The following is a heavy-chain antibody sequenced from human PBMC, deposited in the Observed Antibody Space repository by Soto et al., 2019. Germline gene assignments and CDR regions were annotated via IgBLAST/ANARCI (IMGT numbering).Heavy chain of an antibody. Sequence: GGSLRLSCAASGLSLSDQFMDWVRQVPGKGLEWVGRSRNEVASYTTEYAAPVKGRFTISRDESKNSLYLQMNSLRTEDTAVYFCAGGATGRAPFQHWGQGTLVTVSS. CDR3: AGGATGRAPFQH. D-gene: IGHD6-13*01. CDR2: SRNEVASYTT. V-gene: IGHV3-72*01. CDR1: GLSLSDQF. J-gene: IGHJ1*01.